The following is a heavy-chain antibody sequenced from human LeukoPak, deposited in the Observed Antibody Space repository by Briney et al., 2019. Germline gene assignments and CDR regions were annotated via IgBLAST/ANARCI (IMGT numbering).Heavy chain of an antibody. J-gene: IGHJ1*01. CDR1: GGSLSGHY. D-gene: IGHD5-12*01. CDR3: ARGGPDLAREYFQY. Sequence: SETLSLTCTVSGGSLSGHYWSWIRQPAGKGLEWIGRIYVTGTTYYNPSLKSRVTMSVDASRNQFSLNLTSVTAADTAVYYCARGGPDLAREYFQYWGQGTLVSVS. CDR2: IYVTGTT. V-gene: IGHV4-4*07.